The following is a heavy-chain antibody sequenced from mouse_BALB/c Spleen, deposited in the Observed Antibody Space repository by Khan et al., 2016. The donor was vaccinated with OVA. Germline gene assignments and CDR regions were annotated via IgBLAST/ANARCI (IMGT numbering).Heavy chain of an antibody. D-gene: IGHD2-1*01. CDR2: IFPGNSDT. Sequence: VQLQQPGTVLARPGASVKMSCKASGYTFTNYWMHWVKQRPGQGREWIGTIFPGNSDTNYNQKFTGKAKLTEVTSTSTAYMELSSLTNEDSAVYYCARNGFGNYEIWDYWGQGTTLTVSS. J-gene: IGHJ2*01. CDR1: GYTFTNYW. V-gene: IGHV1-5*01. CDR3: ARNGFGNYEIWDY.